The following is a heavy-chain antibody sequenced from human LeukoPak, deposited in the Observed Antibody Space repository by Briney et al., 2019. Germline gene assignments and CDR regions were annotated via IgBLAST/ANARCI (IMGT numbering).Heavy chain of an antibody. V-gene: IGHV3-48*02. J-gene: IGHJ4*02. CDR1: GFTFSSYS. Sequence: PGGSLRLSCAASGFTFSSYSMNWVRQAPGKGLEWVSYISSSSSTIYYADSVKGRFTTSRDNAKNSLYLQMNSLRDEDTAVYYCARDNYYGSGSYYYEQFDYWGQGTLVTVSS. CDR3: ARDNYYGSGSYYYEQFDY. CDR2: ISSSSSTI. D-gene: IGHD3-10*01.